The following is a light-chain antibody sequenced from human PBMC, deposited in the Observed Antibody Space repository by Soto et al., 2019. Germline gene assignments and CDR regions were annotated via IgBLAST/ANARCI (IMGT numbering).Light chain of an antibody. CDR3: ALYMGGGISL. CDR1: SGSVSPSHY. CDR2: STD. J-gene: IGLJ3*02. V-gene: IGLV8-61*01. Sequence: QTVVTQETSVSVSPGGTVTLSCGLDSGSVSPSHYPRWYQQTPGQAPRTLIYSTDTRSSGVPDRFSGSILGNKAALTITGAQSDDESDFLCALYMGGGISLFCGGTKVTVL.